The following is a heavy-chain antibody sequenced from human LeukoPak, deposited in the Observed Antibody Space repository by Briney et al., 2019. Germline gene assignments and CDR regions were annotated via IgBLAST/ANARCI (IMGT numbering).Heavy chain of an antibody. D-gene: IGHD2-2*01. CDR2: ISDGSGST. CDR1: GFTFSNYA. J-gene: IGHJ4*02. CDR3: AKYPRMPCGYFDY. Sequence: PGGSLRLSCAASGFTFSNYAMSWVRQPPGKGLEWVSAISDGSGSTYYTDSVKGRFTISRDNTKNTLYLQMNSLRGEDTAVYYCAKYPRMPCGYFDYWGQGTLVTVSS. V-gene: IGHV3-23*01.